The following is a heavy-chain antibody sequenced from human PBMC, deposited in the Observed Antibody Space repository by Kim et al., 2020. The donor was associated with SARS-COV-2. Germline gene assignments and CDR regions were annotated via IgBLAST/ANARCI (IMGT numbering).Heavy chain of an antibody. D-gene: IGHD1-26*01. J-gene: IGHJ4*02. V-gene: IGHV3-30*02. Sequence: SNKYYAEPVKGRFTISRDNSKNTLYLQMNSLRPEDTAVYYCAKYSGYYDYWGQGTLVTVSS. CDR2: SNK. CDR3: AKYSGYYDY.